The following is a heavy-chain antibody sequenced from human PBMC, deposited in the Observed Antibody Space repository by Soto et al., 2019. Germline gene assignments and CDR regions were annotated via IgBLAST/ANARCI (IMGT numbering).Heavy chain of an antibody. V-gene: IGHV3-30*18. Sequence: PGGSLRLSCAASGFTFSNYGMHWVRQAPGKGLEWVAIISFDGNNKYYSDSVKGRFTISRDNSKNMVLLQMNSLRPEDTAVYYCVKPKEHFYDSSPGETWGQGTPVTVSS. D-gene: IGHD3-22*01. CDR2: ISFDGNNK. CDR1: GFTFSNYG. J-gene: IGHJ5*02. CDR3: VKPKEHFYDSSPGET.